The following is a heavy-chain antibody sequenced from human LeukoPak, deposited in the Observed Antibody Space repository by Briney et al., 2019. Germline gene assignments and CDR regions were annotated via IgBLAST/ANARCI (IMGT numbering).Heavy chain of an antibody. CDR3: AKPLRPYYYDSSGYYYDY. D-gene: IGHD3-22*01. CDR1: GFTFTNCA. J-gene: IGHJ4*02. CDR2: ISYDGSYR. V-gene: IGHV3-30*04. Sequence: GGSLRLSCAASGFTFTNCAMHWVRQAPGKGLEWVVVISYDGSYRYYADFVKGRFTISRDNSKNTLYLQMNSLRAEDTAVYYCAKPLRPYYYDSSGYYYDYWGQGTLVTVSS.